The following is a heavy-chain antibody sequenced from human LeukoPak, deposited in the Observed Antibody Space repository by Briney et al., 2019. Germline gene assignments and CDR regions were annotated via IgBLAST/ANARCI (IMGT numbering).Heavy chain of an antibody. CDR1: GFTFSSYA. J-gene: IGHJ5*02. CDR3: ARGEGDYGGKGGNWFDP. D-gene: IGHD4-23*01. Sequence: GGSLRLSCAASGFTFSSYAMHWVRQAPGKGLEYVSAISSNGGSTYYANSVKGRFTISRDNSKNTLYLQMSSLRAEDMAVYYCARGEGDYGGKGGNWFDPWGQGTLVTVSS. V-gene: IGHV3-64*01. CDR2: ISSNGGST.